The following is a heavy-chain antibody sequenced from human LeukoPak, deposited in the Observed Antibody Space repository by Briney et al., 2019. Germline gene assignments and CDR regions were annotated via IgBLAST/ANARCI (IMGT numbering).Heavy chain of an antibody. V-gene: IGHV1-2*02. J-gene: IGHJ3*02. D-gene: IGHD6-6*01. Sequence: ASVKVSCKASGYTFTGYYMHWVRQAPGQGLEWMGWINPNSGGTNYAQKFQGRVTMTRGTSISTAYMELSRLRSDDTAVYYCATSRSSYRDDAFDIWGQGTMVTVSS. CDR2: INPNSGGT. CDR3: ATSRSSYRDDAFDI. CDR1: GYTFTGYY.